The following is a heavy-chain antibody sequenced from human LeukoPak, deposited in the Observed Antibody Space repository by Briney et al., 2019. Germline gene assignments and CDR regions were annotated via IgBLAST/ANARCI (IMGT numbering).Heavy chain of an antibody. CDR2: ISSSGSML. Sequence: PGGSLRLSCPVSGFTFSDYYMSWVRQAPGKGLEWVSYISSSGSMLHYADSVEGRFTISRDNAKNSLYLQMSSLRVEDTAVYYCTRRPYSSSWYYFDYWGQGTLVTVSS. CDR3: TRRPYSSSWYYFDY. J-gene: IGHJ4*02. V-gene: IGHV3-11*04. D-gene: IGHD6-13*01. CDR1: GFTFSDYY.